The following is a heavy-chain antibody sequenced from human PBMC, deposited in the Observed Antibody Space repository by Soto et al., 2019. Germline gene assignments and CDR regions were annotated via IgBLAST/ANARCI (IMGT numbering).Heavy chain of an antibody. Sequence: QVQLVQSGAEVKKPGASVKVSCKAAGYTFTSYYMHWVRQAPGQGLERLGIINPSGGITSYAQKFQGRVPMTRDTSTSKVYMEVGRLRSEDTAVYYCARGGPRQLVIYGMDVWGQGTTVTVSS. J-gene: IGHJ6*02. CDR3: ARGGPRQLVIYGMDV. D-gene: IGHD6-6*01. V-gene: IGHV1-46*01. CDR2: INPSGGIT. CDR1: GYTFTSYY.